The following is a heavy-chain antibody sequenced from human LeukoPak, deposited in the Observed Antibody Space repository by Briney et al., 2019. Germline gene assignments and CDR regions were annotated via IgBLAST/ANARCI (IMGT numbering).Heavy chain of an antibody. D-gene: IGHD5-24*01. Sequence: SETLSLTCAVYGGSFSGYYWSWIRQPPGKGLEWIGEINHSGSTNYNPSLKSRVTISVDTSKNQFSLKLSSVTAADTAVYYCARAGRVDGYTDNFDYWGQGTLVTVSS. CDR3: ARAGRVDGYTDNFDY. V-gene: IGHV4-34*01. J-gene: IGHJ4*02. CDR1: GGSFSGYY. CDR2: INHSGST.